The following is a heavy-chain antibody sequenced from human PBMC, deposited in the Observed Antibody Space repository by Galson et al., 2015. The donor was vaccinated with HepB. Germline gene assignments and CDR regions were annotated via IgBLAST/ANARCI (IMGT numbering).Heavy chain of an antibody. V-gene: IGHV1-18*01. J-gene: IGHJ6*02. Sequence: SVKVSCKASGYSFSNYGLSWIRQAPGPGLEWMGWFSGYDGSTNYAQRFQGRVTMTADASTGTAYLELRNLRSDDTAVYYCARDSRPELRLNNYFSYGMDVWGQGSAVIVSS. D-gene: IGHD1-14*01. CDR1: GYSFSNYG. CDR3: ARDSRPELRLNNYFSYGMDV. CDR2: FSGYDGST.